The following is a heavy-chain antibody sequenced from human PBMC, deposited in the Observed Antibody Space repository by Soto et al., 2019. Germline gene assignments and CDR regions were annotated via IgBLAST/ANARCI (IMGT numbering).Heavy chain of an antibody. CDR1: GGCISSSNW. CDR2: IYHSGST. Sequence: QVQLQESGPGLVKPSGTLSLTCAVSGGCISSSNWWSWVRQPPGKGLEWIGEIYHSGSTNYNPSLKSRVTISVDKSKNQFSLKLSSVTAADTAVYYCARVTITIFGVVIILEAFDIWGQGTMVTVSS. D-gene: IGHD3-3*01. CDR3: ARVTITIFGVVIILEAFDI. J-gene: IGHJ3*02. V-gene: IGHV4-4*02.